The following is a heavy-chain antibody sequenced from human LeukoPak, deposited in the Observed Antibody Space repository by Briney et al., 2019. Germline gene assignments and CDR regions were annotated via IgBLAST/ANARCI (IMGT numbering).Heavy chain of an antibody. CDR3: ARGPRVLWFGLNNWFDP. CDR2: IYYSGST. V-gene: IGHV4-31*03. D-gene: IGHD3-10*01. Sequence: SQTLSLTCTVSGGSIRSGGDYWSWIRQHPGKGLEWIGSIYYSGSTNYNPSLKSRVTISVDTSKNQFSLKLSSVTAADTAVYYCARGPRVLWFGLNNWFDPWGQGTLVTVSS. J-gene: IGHJ5*02. CDR1: GGSIRSGGDY.